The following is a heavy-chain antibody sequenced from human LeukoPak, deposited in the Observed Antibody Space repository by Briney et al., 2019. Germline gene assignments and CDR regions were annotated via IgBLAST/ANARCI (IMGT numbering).Heavy chain of an antibody. J-gene: IGHJ4*02. Sequence: QPGGSLRLSCAASGFTFSSYAMSWVRQAPGKGLEWISYITSSSTTKYYAESVKGRFTISRDNAKNSLFLQMNSLRDADTAVYYCARVSNYHFDSWGQGILVTVSS. CDR1: GFTFSSYA. CDR3: ARVSNYHFDS. D-gene: IGHD4-11*01. CDR2: ITSSSTTK. V-gene: IGHV3-48*02.